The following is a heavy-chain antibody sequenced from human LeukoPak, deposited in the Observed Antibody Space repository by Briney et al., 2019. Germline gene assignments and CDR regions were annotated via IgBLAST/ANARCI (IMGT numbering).Heavy chain of an antibody. J-gene: IGHJ6*02. V-gene: IGHV1-69*13. D-gene: IGHD6-6*01. Sequence: GASVKVSCKASGGTFSSYAISWVRQAPGQGLEWMGGIIPIFGTANYAQKFQGRVTITADESTSTAYMELSSLRSEDTAVYYCARGRLAARPLQYYYGMDVWGQGTTVTVSS. CDR2: IIPIFGTA. CDR3: ARGRLAARPLQYYYGMDV. CDR1: GGTFSSYA.